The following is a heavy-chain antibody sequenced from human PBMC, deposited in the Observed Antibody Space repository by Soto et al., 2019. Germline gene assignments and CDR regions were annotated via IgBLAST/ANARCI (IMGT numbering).Heavy chain of an antibody. J-gene: IGHJ5*02. D-gene: IGHD1-7*01. Sequence: LSLTCAVSGYSFSSVFFWGWIRQPPGKGLEWIGSNDATESTYYNPSLKSGVTIALVTSKNQFSLKMNSVTTLDTDVYYCARARELVAPSATGWFDPWGQGTLVTVSS. V-gene: IGHV4-38-2*01. CDR3: ARARELVAPSATGWFDP. CDR2: NDATEST. CDR1: GYSFSSVFF.